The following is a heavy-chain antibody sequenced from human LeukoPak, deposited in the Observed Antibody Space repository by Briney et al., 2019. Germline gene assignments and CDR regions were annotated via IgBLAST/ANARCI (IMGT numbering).Heavy chain of an antibody. CDR3: VRGRGSYGXFDP. D-gene: IGHD3-10*01. Sequence: PGGSLRLSCAASGFTSSSYWMHWVRQVPGKGLVWVSRISGDGTARNYADSVESRFTISRDDAKNTVDLQMNSLRGEDTAVYYCVRGRGSYGXFDPWXQXTLVXXSS. J-gene: IGHJ5*02. V-gene: IGHV3-74*01. CDR2: ISGDGTAR. CDR1: GFTSSSYW.